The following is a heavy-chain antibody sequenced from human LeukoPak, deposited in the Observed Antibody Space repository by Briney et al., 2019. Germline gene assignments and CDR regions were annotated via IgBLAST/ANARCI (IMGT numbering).Heavy chain of an antibody. V-gene: IGHV1-18*04. Sequence: ASVKVSCKASGYTFTGYYMHRVRQAPGQGLEWMGWISAYNGNTNFAQKLQGRVTMTTDTSTSTAYMELRSLRSDDTAMYYCARGRSSSSLGYYYYYMDVWGKGTTVTVSS. CDR1: GYTFTGYY. D-gene: IGHD6-6*01. CDR3: ARGRSSSSLGYYYYYMDV. J-gene: IGHJ6*03. CDR2: ISAYNGNT.